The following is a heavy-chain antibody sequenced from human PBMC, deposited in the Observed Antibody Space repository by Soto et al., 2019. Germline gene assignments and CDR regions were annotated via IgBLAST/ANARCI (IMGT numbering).Heavy chain of an antibody. CDR1: GGSISSSSYY. J-gene: IGHJ6*02. D-gene: IGHD2-15*01. V-gene: IGHV4-39*01. Sequence: SETLSLTCTAAGGSISSSSYYCSWIRQPPGKGLEWIGSIYYSGSTYYNPSLKSRVTISVDTSKNQFSLKLSSVTAADTAVYYCARHVSHGSLRYYYGMDVWGQGTTVTVSS. CDR2: IYYSGST. CDR3: ARHVSHGSLRYYYGMDV.